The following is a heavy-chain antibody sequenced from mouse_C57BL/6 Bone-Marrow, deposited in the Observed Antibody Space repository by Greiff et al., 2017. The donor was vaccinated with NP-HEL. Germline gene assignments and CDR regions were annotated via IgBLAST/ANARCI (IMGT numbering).Heavy chain of an antibody. Sequence: LVESGAELVKPGASVKISCKASGYAFSSYWMNWVKQRPGKGLEWIGQIYPGDGDTNYNGKFKGKATLTADKSSSTAYMQLSSLTSEDSAVYFCARRIYYGSHFDYWGQGTTLTVSS. D-gene: IGHD1-1*01. V-gene: IGHV1-80*01. J-gene: IGHJ2*01. CDR1: GYAFSSYW. CDR2: IYPGDGDT. CDR3: ARRIYYGSHFDY.